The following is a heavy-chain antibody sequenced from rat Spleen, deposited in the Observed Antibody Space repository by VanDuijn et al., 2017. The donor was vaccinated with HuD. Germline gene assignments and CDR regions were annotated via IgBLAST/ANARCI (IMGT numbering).Heavy chain of an antibody. CDR2: INSAGTT. V-gene: IGHV3-3*01. D-gene: IGHD1-9*01. CDR1: GHSISSTYR. J-gene: IGHJ2*01. CDR3: ARYTYFGYYYFDY. Sequence: EVQLQESGPGLVKPSQSLSLTCSVSGHSISSTYRWNWIRKFPGNKLEWMGYINSAGTTIYSPSLKSRISITRDTSKNQFFLQVNSVTTEDTATYYCARYTYFGYYYFDYWGQGVMVTVSS.